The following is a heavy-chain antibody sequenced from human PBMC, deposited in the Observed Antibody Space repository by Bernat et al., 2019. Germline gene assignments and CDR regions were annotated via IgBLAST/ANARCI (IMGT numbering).Heavy chain of an antibody. CDR3: AKDFDSSPDAFDI. CDR1: GFTFSSYG. V-gene: IGHV3-30*18. Sequence: QVQLVESGGGVVQPGRSLRLSCAASGFTFSSYGMHWVRQAPGKGLEWVAVISYDGSNKYYADSVKGRFTISRDNSKNTLYLQRNSLRAEDTAVYYCAKDFDSSPDAFDIWGQGTMVTVSS. D-gene: IGHD3-22*01. J-gene: IGHJ3*02. CDR2: ISYDGSNK.